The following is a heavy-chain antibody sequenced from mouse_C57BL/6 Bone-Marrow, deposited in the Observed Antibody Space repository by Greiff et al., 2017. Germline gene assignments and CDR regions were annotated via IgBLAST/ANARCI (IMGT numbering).Heavy chain of an antibody. CDR1: GYTFTSYW. CDR2: IDPSDSYT. J-gene: IGHJ4*01. CDR3: VVITTVVYYYAMDY. V-gene: IGHV1-69*01. D-gene: IGHD1-1*01. Sequence: VQLQQPGAELVMPGASVKLSCKASGYTFTSYWMHWVKQRPGRGLEWIGEIDPSDSYTNYNQKFKGKSTLTVDKSSSTAYMQLSSLTSEDSAVYYCVVITTVVYYYAMDYWGQGTSVTVSS.